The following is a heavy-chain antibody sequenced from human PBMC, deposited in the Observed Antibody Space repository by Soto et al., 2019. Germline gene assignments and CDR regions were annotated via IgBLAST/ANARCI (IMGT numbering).Heavy chain of an antibody. D-gene: IGHD3-10*01. CDR3: ASSVWFGELH. J-gene: IGHJ4*02. CDR2: IYWDNDK. CDR1: GFSLSTTGVG. V-gene: IGHV2-5*02. Sequence: QITLKESGPPLVKPTQTLTLTCSFSGFSLSTTGVGVGWIRQSPGKALEWLAIIYWDNDKRYSPSLKSRVTITKDTSKNQVVLTVTNMDPVDTGTYYSASSVWFGELHWGQGALVTVSS.